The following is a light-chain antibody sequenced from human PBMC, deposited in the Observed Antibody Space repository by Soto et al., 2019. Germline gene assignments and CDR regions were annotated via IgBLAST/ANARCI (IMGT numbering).Light chain of an antibody. V-gene: IGKV1-5*03. Sequence: DIQMTQSPSTLSASVGDRVTITCRASQSISIWLAWYQQKPGKAPKLLIYKTSTLESEVPSRFSGSGSGTEFTLTISSLQPDDFATYYCQQYDSYVTFGQGTKLEIK. CDR2: KTS. J-gene: IGKJ2*01. CDR3: QQYDSYVT. CDR1: QSISIW.